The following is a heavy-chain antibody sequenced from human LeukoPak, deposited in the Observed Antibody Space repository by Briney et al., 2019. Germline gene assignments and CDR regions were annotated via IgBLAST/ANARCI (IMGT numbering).Heavy chain of an antibody. Sequence: GGSLRLSCAASGFTFSSYAMSWVRQALGGGREWVSIISGSGGDTYYADSVKGRFTISRDNSKNTLYLQMNSLRAEDTAVYYCAKDRVVRGVMGAGDYWGQGTLVTVSS. D-gene: IGHD3-10*01. CDR1: GFTFSSYA. V-gene: IGHV3-23*01. CDR3: AKDRVVRGVMGAGDY. J-gene: IGHJ4*02. CDR2: ISGSGGDT.